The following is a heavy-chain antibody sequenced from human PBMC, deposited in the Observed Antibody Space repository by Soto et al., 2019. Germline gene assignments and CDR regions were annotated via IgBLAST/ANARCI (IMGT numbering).Heavy chain of an antibody. CDR2: IYWDDDK. V-gene: IGHV2-5*02. CDR1: GFSLSPSIVG. CDR3: ARLYYDSSGYPFDY. J-gene: IGHJ4*02. D-gene: IGHD3-22*01. Sequence: QITLKESGPPLVKPTQTLTLTCTFSGFSLSPSIVGVDWIRQPPGKALEWLALIYWDDDKRYSPSLKNRLTITNDTSKNQVVLTMTNMDPVDTATYYCARLYYDSSGYPFDYWGQGILVTVSS.